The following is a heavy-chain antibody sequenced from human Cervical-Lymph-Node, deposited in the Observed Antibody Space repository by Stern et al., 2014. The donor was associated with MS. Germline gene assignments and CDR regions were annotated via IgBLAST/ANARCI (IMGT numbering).Heavy chain of an antibody. V-gene: IGHV4-59*11. CDR1: GGSISSHY. CDR2: IYYSGST. Sequence: QLQLQESGPGLVKPSETLSLTCTVSGGSISSHYWSWIRQSPGKGLEWIGFIYYSGSTNYSPSLKSRVTISVDTSKNQFSLRLSSVTAADTAVYYCARNYVDYLYYAMDVWGQGTAVTVSS. D-gene: IGHD1-7*01. CDR3: ARNYVDYLYYAMDV. J-gene: IGHJ6*02.